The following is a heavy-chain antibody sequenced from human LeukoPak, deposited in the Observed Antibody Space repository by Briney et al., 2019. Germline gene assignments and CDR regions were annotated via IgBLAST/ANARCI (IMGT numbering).Heavy chain of an antibody. J-gene: IGHJ6*03. CDR3: AKVADIVVVPAASIYMDV. CDR2: ISGSGGST. Sequence: GGSLRLSCAASGFTFSSYAMGWVRQAPGKGLEWVSAISGSGGSTYYADSVKGRFTISRDNSKNTLYLQMNSLRAEDTAVYYCAKVADIVVVPAASIYMDVWGKGTTVTVSS. D-gene: IGHD2-2*01. V-gene: IGHV3-23*01. CDR1: GFTFSSYA.